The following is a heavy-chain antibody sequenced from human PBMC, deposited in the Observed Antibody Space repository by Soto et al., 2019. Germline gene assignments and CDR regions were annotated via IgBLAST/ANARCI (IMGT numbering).Heavy chain of an antibody. CDR1: GGTFSSYA. CDR3: ASAGEMATITTEYFQH. D-gene: IGHD4-4*01. V-gene: IGHV1-69*01. Sequence: QVQLVQSGAEVKKPGSSVKVSCKASGGTFSSYAISWVRQAPGQGLEWMGGTIPIFGTANYAQKFQGRVTITADESTSTAYMELSSLRSEDTAVYYCASAGEMATITTEYFQHWGQGTLVTVSS. J-gene: IGHJ1*01. CDR2: TIPIFGTA.